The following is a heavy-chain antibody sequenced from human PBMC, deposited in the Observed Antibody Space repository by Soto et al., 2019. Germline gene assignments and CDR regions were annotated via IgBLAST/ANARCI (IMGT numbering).Heavy chain of an antibody. J-gene: IGHJ6*02. D-gene: IGHD1-7*01. CDR3: ALGWYNWNYNRNYYYYGMDV. CDR2: ISSSSSTI. Sequence: PGGSLRLSCAASGFTFSSYAMSWVRQAPGKGLEWVSYISSSSSTIYYADSVKGRFTISRDNAKNSLYLQMNSLRDEDTAVYYCALGWYNWNYNRNYYYYGMDVWGQGTTVTVS. V-gene: IGHV3-48*02. CDR1: GFTFSSYA.